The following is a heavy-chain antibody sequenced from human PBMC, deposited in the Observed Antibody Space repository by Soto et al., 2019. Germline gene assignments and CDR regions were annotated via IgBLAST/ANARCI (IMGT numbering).Heavy chain of an antibody. V-gene: IGHV1-24*01. D-gene: IGHD2-21*02. CDR1: GYTLTELS. CDR2: FDPEDGET. CDR3: ATVHCPVLPAILACGFDP. J-gene: IGHJ5*02. Sequence: ASVKVSCKVSGYTLTELSMHWVRQAPGKGLEWMGGFDPEDGETIYAQKFQGRVTMTEDTSTDTAYMELNSLRSEDTAVYYCATVHCPVLPAILACGFDPWGQGTLVTVSS.